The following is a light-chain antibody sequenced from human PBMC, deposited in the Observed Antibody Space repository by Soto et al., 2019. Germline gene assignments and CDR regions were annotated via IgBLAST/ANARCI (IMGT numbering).Light chain of an antibody. CDR1: QSAGNF. V-gene: IGKV3D-15*01. CDR3: QQHNQWPIT. CDR2: YIS. J-gene: IGKJ5*01. Sequence: IVTTQSPATLCQPPVEGASVSCRASQSAGNFLAWYQQKPGQAPRLLIYYISTRATGIPARFSGSGSGTEFTLTINSLQSEDSAVYYCQQHNQWPITFGQGTQLEIK.